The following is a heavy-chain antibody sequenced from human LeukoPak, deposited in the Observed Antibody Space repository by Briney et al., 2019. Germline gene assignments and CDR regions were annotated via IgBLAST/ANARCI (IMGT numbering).Heavy chain of an antibody. D-gene: IGHD6-19*01. J-gene: IGHJ6*02. CDR1: GFTFSTYA. CDR3: ARAGGQYSSGWSYYYYGMDV. CDR2: ISGSGGTT. V-gene: IGHV3-23*01. Sequence: PGGSLRLSCAASGFTFSTYAMSWVRQAPGKGLEWVSVISGSGGTTYYADSVKGRFTISRHNSKNTLYLQMNSLRAEDTAVYYCARAGGQYSSGWSYYYYGMDVWGQGTTVTVSS.